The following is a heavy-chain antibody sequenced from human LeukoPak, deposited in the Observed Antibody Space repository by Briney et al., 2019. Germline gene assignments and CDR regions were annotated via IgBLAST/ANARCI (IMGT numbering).Heavy chain of an antibody. CDR2: IYTSGST. CDR1: GGSISSYY. D-gene: IGHD3-10*01. V-gene: IGHV4-4*07. Sequence: PSETLSLTCTVSGGSISSYYWSWIRQPAGKGLEWIGRIYTSGSTNYNPSLKSRVTMSVDTSKNQFSLKLSSVTAADTAVYYCARKTSALRITMVRGVITRTPNWFDPWGQGTLVTVSS. J-gene: IGHJ5*02. CDR3: ARKTSALRITMVRGVITRTPNWFDP.